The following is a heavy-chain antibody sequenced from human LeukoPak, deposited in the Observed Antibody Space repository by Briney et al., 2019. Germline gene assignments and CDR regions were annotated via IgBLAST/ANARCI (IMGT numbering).Heavy chain of an antibody. Sequence: GESLKISCKASGYTFTNYGISWVRQAPGQGLEWMGWISTYNGNSNYAQKLQDRVTMTTDTSTTTAYMDLRSLRSDDTAVYYCARAGGWAREDYKGEAFDIWGQGTMVTVSS. V-gene: IGHV1-18*01. J-gene: IGHJ3*02. CDR3: ARAGGWAREDYKGEAFDI. D-gene: IGHD6-19*01. CDR1: GYTFTNYG. CDR2: ISTYNGNS.